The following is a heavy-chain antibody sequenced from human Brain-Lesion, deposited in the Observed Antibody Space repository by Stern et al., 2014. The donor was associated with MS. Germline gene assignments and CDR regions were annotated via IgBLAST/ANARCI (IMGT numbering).Heavy chain of an antibody. CDR3: ARGERWFDS. V-gene: IGHV3-74*01. J-gene: IGHJ5*01. Sequence: EVQLVESGGGFFQPGGSLRLSCAASGFTFSNYWMHWVRQAPGKGLVWVSRVNNDGRRTSYADSVKGRFTMSRDNAKNTLYLQMNSLRVEDTAIYYCARGERWFDSWGQGTLVTVSS. CDR1: GFTFSNYW. CDR2: VNNDGRRT.